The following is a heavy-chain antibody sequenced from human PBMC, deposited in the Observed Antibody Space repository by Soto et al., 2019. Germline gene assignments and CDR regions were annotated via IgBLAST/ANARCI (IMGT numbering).Heavy chain of an antibody. CDR2: IYYSGST. D-gene: IGHD6-6*01. V-gene: IGHV4-39*01. CDR3: ARHRRHESSSFPLGVPETYYYYMDV. CDR1: GGSISSSSYY. J-gene: IGHJ6*03. Sequence: PSETLSLTCTVSGGSISSSSYYWGWIRQPPGKGLEWIGSIYYSGSTYYNPSLKSRVTISVDTSKNQFSLKLSSVTAADTAVYYCARHRRHESSSFPLGVPETYYYYMDVWGKGTTVTVYS.